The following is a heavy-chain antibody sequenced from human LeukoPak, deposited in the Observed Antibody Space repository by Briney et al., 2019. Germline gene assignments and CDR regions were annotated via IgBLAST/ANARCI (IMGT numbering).Heavy chain of an antibody. Sequence: SETLSLTCTVSGGSISSYYWSWIRQPAGKGLEWIGRIYTSGSTNYNPSLKSRVTMSVDTSKNQFSLKLSSVTAADTAVYYCARSGDTMVRGVMGGWFDPWGQGTLVTVSS. CDR3: ARSGDTMVRGVMGGWFDP. V-gene: IGHV4-4*07. J-gene: IGHJ5*02. D-gene: IGHD3-10*01. CDR1: GGSISSYY. CDR2: IYTSGST.